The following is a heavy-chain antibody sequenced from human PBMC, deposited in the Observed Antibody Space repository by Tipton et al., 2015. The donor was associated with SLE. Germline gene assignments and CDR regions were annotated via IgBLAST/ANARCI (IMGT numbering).Heavy chain of an antibody. CDR3: ARRLTGDAGYFDY. CDR1: GGSISSYY. CDR2: IYYSGST. D-gene: IGHD3-9*01. V-gene: IGHV4-59*12. J-gene: IGHJ4*02. Sequence: TLSLTCTVSGGSISSYYWSWIRQPPGKGLEWIGYIYYSGSTNYNPSLKSRVTISLDTSENQFSLKLSSVTAADTAVYYCARRLTGDAGYFDYWGQGTLVTVSS.